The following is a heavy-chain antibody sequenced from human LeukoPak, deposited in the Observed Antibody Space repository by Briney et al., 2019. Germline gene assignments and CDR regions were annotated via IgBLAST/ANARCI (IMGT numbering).Heavy chain of an antibody. J-gene: IGHJ3*02. CDR2: IWYDGSNK. CDR3: AKVRGCLLDAFDI. CDR1: GFTFSSYG. D-gene: IGHD3-22*01. Sequence: PGGSLRLSCAASGFTFSSYGMHWVRQAPGKGLERVAVIWYDGSNKYYADSVKGRFTISRDNSKNTLYLQMNSLRAEDTAVYYCAKVRGCLLDAFDIWGQGTMVTVSS. V-gene: IGHV3-33*06.